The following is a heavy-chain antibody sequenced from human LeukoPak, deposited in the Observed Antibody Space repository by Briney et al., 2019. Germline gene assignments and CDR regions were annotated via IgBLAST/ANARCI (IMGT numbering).Heavy chain of an antibody. Sequence: ASVKVSCKASGYTFTSYDINWVRQATGQGLEWMGWTNPNSGNTGYAQKFQGRVTITRNTSISTAYMELSSLRSEDTAVYYCARSKAKVAFDIWGQGTMVTVSS. CDR2: TNPNSGNT. CDR1: GYTFTSYD. V-gene: IGHV1-8*03. J-gene: IGHJ3*02. D-gene: IGHD5-18*01. CDR3: ARSKAKVAFDI.